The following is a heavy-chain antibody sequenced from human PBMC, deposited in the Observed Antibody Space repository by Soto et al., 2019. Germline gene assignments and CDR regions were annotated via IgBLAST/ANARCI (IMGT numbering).Heavy chain of an antibody. D-gene: IGHD5-12*01. CDR3: XTEPIDGYGIFDN. CDR2: ISYDGINT. Sequence: QVHLVESGGGVVQPGRSLRLSCAASGFTFSNFGIHWVRQAPGKGLEWVALISYDGINTFYTDSVKGRFTISRDNSKXXXXXXXXXXXXXXXXXXXXXTEPIDGYGIFDNWGQGTLVTVSS. J-gene: IGHJ4*02. V-gene: IGHV3-30*03. CDR1: GFTFSNFG.